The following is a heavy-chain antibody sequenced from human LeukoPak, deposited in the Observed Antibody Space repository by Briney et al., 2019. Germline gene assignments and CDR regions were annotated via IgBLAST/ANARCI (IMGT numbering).Heavy chain of an antibody. Sequence: GASVKVSCKASGYTFTGYYMHWVRQATGQGREWMGRINPNSGGTNYAQKCQGRVTMTRDTSISTAYMELSRLRSDDTAVYYGATVRRDHSSSWFGEFDPWGQGTLVTVSS. J-gene: IGHJ5*02. CDR1: GYTFTGYY. D-gene: IGHD6-13*01. V-gene: IGHV1-2*06. CDR2: INPNSGGT. CDR3: ATVRRDHSSSWFGEFDP.